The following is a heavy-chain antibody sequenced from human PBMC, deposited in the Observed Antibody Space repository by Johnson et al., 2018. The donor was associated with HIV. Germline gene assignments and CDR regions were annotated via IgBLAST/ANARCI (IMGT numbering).Heavy chain of an antibody. V-gene: IGHV3-9*01. Sequence: VQLVESGGGLVQPGRSLRLSCAASGFTFNDYAMHWVRQAPGKGLEWVSGINWNGGSTGYADSEKGRFTISRDNAKNSLYLQMNSLRAEDTALYYCARDRTGGAFDIWGQGTMVTVSS. D-gene: IGHD1-26*01. CDR1: GFTFNDYA. CDR3: ARDRTGGAFDI. CDR2: INWNGGST. J-gene: IGHJ3*02.